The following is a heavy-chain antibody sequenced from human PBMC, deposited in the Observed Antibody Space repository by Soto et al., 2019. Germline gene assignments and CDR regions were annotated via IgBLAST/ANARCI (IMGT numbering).Heavy chain of an antibody. CDR3: ARYRREAVAGYTLDN. D-gene: IGHD6-13*01. CDR1: GGSISSNC. Sequence: SETLSLTCTVSGGSISSNCWTWIRQPPGKGLEWIGYVYNSGSTNYNPSLKSRVTISEDTSKSQFSLKVNSMTAADTAVYYCARYRREAVAGYTLDNWGQGILVTVSS. V-gene: IGHV4-59*01. CDR2: VYNSGST. J-gene: IGHJ4*02.